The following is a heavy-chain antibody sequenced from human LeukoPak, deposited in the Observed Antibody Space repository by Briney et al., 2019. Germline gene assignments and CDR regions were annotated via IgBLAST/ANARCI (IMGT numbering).Heavy chain of an antibody. D-gene: IGHD5-24*01. CDR1: GFTFSNYV. CDR3: ARGDGYNFFDY. Sequence: GGSLRLSCAASGFTFSNYVMNWVRQAPGKGLEWVSVFYVGGATYYADSVKGRFTISRDNSENTLYLQMKSLRAEDTAVYYCARGDGYNFFDYWGQGTLVTVSS. V-gene: IGHV3-53*01. J-gene: IGHJ4*02. CDR2: FYVGGAT.